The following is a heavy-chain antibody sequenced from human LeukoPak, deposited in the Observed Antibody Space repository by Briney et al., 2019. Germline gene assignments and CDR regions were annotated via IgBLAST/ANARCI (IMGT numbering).Heavy chain of an antibody. J-gene: IGHJ2*01. V-gene: IGHV3-23*01. CDR1: GFTFSNYD. Sequence: GGSLRLSCAASGFTFSNYDMNWVRQAPGKGLEWVSLISRRGDITYYADSVKGRFTISRDNSKNTLYLQMNSLRAEDTAVYYCAKSWSTQYFDLWGRGALVTVSS. CDR2: ISRRGDIT. D-gene: IGHD3-3*01. CDR3: AKSWSTQYFDL.